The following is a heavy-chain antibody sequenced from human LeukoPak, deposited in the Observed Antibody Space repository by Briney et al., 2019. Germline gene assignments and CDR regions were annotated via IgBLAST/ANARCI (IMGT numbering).Heavy chain of an antibody. J-gene: IGHJ4*02. CDR1: GGSFSGYY. CDR2: INHSGST. Sequence: SETLSLTCAIYGGSFSGYYWSWIRQPPGKGLEWIGEINHSGSTNYNPSLKSRVTISVDTSKNQFSLKLSSVTAADTAVYYCARGGYYYDSSGYAYWGQGTLVTVSS. V-gene: IGHV4-34*01. CDR3: ARGGYYYDSSGYAY. D-gene: IGHD3-22*01.